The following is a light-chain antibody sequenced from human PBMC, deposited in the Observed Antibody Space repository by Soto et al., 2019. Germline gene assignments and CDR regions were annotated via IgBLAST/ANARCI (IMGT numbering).Light chain of an antibody. CDR2: DAS. V-gene: IGKV3-11*01. CDR1: QSVSSY. CDR3: QQRSSWPRT. J-gene: IGKJ1*01. Sequence: EIVLTQSPATLSLSPGERATLACRASQSVSSYLAWYQQKPGQAPRVVIYDASTRATGIPPRFSGSGSGTDFTLTISSLEPEDFAVYYCQQRSSWPRTFGQGTKVEIK.